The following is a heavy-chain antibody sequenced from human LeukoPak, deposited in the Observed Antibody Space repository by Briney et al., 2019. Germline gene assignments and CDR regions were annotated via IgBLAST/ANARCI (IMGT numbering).Heavy chain of an antibody. CDR3: ARGGAAAMYYYYYYMDV. J-gene: IGHJ6*03. D-gene: IGHD6-13*01. CDR2: MNPNSGNT. V-gene: IGHV1-8*01. CDR1: GYTFTSYD. Sequence: ASVKVSCKASGYTFTSYDINWVRQATGQGLEWMGWMNPNSGNTGYTQKFQGRVTITRNTSISTAYMELSSLRSEDTAVYYCARGGAAAMYYYYYYMDVWGKGTTVTVSS.